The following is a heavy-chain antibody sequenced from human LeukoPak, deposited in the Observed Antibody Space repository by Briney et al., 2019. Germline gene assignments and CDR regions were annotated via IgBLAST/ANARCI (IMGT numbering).Heavy chain of an antibody. D-gene: IGHD3-22*01. CDR2: IYYSGGT. CDR1: GGSISSYY. J-gene: IGHJ4*02. V-gene: IGHV4-59*12. CDR3: ARGGYYYDSSGYLL. Sequence: SETLSLTCTVSGGSISSYYWSWIRQPPGKGLEWIGSIYYSGGTYYNPSLKSRVTISVDTSKNQFSLKLSSVTAADTAVYYCARGGYYYDSSGYLLWGQGTLVTVSS.